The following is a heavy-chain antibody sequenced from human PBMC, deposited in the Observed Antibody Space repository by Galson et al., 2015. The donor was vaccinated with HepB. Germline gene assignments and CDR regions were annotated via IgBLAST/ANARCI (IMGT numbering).Heavy chain of an antibody. J-gene: IGHJ4*02. CDR2: ISPYNRDP. CDR1: GYRFSTYS. D-gene: IGHD5-24*01. V-gene: IGHV1-18*01. CDR3: ARGGMATIGGPTFDY. Sequence: SVKVSCKASGYRFSTYSITWVRLAPGQGLEWMGWISPYNRDPDYAQKFQGRVTMTTDTRTSTAYMELRSLRSDDTALYYRARGGMATIGGPTFDYWGQGTVVTVSS.